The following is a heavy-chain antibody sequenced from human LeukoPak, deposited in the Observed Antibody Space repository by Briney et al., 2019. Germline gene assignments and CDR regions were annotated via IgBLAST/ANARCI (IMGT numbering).Heavy chain of an antibody. Sequence: GGSLRLSCAASGFTFSDYYMSWIRQAPGKELEWISYITNTGNTIYYADSVKGRFTISRDNAKNSLYLQMNSLRAEDTAVYYCARVGAYYYDAWGQGTLVTVSS. V-gene: IGHV3-11*04. D-gene: IGHD3-22*01. CDR2: ITNTGNTI. CDR3: ARVGAYYYDA. J-gene: IGHJ4*02. CDR1: GFTFSDYY.